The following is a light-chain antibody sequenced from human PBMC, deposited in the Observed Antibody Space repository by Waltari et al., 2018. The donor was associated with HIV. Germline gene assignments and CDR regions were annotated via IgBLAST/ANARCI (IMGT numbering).Light chain of an antibody. CDR2: GAS. V-gene: IGKV3-15*01. CDR1: HSVSSN. J-gene: IGKJ1*01. CDR3: QQYNSWPPTWT. Sequence: EIVMTQSPATLSVSPGDRATLPCRASHSVSSNLAWYQQKPGQAPRLLIFGASTRATGIPSRFSGRGSGTEFTLTISSLQSEDFAVYYCQQYNSWPPTWTFGQGTNVEIK.